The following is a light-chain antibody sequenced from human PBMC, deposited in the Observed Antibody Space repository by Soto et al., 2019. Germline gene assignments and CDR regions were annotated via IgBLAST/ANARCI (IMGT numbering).Light chain of an antibody. Sequence: QSVLTQPASVSGSPGQSITISCTGTSSDVGRYNLVSWYQQHPGKAPKLMIYEVSKRPSGVSNRFSGSKSGNTASLTISGLQAEDEADYYCCSYAGSSTFAYVFGTGTKVTVL. J-gene: IGLJ1*01. CDR3: CSYAGSSTFAYV. CDR1: SSDVGRYNL. V-gene: IGLV2-23*02. CDR2: EVS.